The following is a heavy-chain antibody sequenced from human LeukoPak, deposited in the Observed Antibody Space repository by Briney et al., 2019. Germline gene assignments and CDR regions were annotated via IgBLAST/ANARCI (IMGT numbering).Heavy chain of an antibody. Sequence: GGSLRLSCAASGFTFSTNWMSWVRQAPGKGLEWVANIKPDGSDKYYVGSVEGRFTISRDNAKNTLYLQMNSLRAEDTAVYYCARDEAVGAPFDYWGQGTLVTVSS. CDR3: ARDEAVGAPFDY. D-gene: IGHD1-26*01. CDR2: IKPDGSDK. CDR1: GFTFSTNW. J-gene: IGHJ4*02. V-gene: IGHV3-7*01.